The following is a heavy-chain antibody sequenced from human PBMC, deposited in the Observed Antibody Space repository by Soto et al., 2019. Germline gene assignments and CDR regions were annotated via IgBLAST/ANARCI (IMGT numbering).Heavy chain of an antibody. Sequence: QVQLVQSGAEVKKPGSSVKVSCKASGGTFSSYAISWVRQAPEQGLEWMGGIIPIFGTANYAQKFQGRVTITADESTSTAYMELSSLRSEDTAVYYCARDVKEGYCSGGSCNSGDYWGQGTLVTVSS. V-gene: IGHV1-69*01. CDR3: ARDVKEGYCSGGSCNSGDY. J-gene: IGHJ4*02. D-gene: IGHD2-15*01. CDR1: GGTFSSYA. CDR2: IIPIFGTA.